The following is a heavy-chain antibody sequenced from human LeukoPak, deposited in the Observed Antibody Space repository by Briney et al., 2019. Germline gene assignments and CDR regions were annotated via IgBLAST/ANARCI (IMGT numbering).Heavy chain of an antibody. J-gene: IGHJ4*02. D-gene: IGHD3-22*01. CDR1: GFTFSNYA. Sequence: GGSLRLSCVASGFTFSNYAMSWVRQTPGKGLEWVSSISGSGGSTHYADSVKGRFTISRDNSKNILYLQMDSLRAEDTAVYYCAKDWMSTVINYFDYWGQGTLVTVSS. CDR3: AKDWMSTVINYFDY. V-gene: IGHV3-23*01. CDR2: ISGSGGST.